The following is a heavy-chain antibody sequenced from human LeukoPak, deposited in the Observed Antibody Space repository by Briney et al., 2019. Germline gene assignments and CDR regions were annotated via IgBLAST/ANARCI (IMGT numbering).Heavy chain of an antibody. J-gene: IGHJ4*02. Sequence: ASVKVSCKASGYTFTSYGISWVRQAPGQGLEWMGWISAYNGDTNYAQQLQGRVTMTTDTSTSTAYMELRSLRSEDTAVYYCARVQLAWFGELSYFDYWGQGTLVTVSS. CDR2: ISAYNGDT. CDR3: ARVQLAWFGELSYFDY. CDR1: GYTFTSYG. V-gene: IGHV1-18*01. D-gene: IGHD3-10*01.